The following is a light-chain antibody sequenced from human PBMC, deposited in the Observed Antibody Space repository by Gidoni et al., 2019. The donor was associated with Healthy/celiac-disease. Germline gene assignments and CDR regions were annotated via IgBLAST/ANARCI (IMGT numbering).Light chain of an antibody. J-gene: IGLJ2*01. CDR1: SSNIGAGYD. CDR2: GNS. V-gene: IGLV1-40*01. Sequence: SVLTQPTSVTGATGQRVTIPCTGSSSNIGAGYDVHWYQQLPVTAPKLLIYGNSNRPSGVPDRFSGSKSGTSASLAITGLQAEDEADYYCQSYDSSLSVVFGGGTKLTVL. CDR3: QSYDSSLSVV.